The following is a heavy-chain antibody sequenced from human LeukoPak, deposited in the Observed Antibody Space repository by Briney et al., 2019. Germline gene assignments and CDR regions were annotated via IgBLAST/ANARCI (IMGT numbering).Heavy chain of an antibody. CDR3: ASDRPPSN. J-gene: IGHJ4*02. Sequence: ASVRVSCKASGYTFTDYYFHWVRQAPGQGPEWLGWINPNTGDTNYAQSCQGRITMTRDTSINTAYMELRNLDYDDTAVYYCASDRPPSNWGQGTLVTVS. CDR1: GYTFTDYY. V-gene: IGHV1-2*02. D-gene: IGHD1-14*01. CDR2: INPNTGDT.